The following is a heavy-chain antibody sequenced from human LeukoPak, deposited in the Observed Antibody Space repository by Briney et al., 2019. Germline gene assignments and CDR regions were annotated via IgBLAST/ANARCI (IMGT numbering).Heavy chain of an antibody. D-gene: IGHD2-15*01. V-gene: IGHV3-66*01. J-gene: IGHJ4*02. CDR1: GFTVSSNY. CDR2: IYSGGIT. Sequence: GGSLRLPCAASGFTVSSNYMSWVRQAPGKGLEYISVIYSGGITYYADSVKGRFTIPRDNAKNSLYLQMNSLRDEDTAVYYCARGYCSGGSCYSDYWGQGTLVTVSS. CDR3: ARGYCSGGSCYSDY.